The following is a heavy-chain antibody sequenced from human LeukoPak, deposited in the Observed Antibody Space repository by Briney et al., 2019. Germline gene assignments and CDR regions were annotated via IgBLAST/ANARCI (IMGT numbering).Heavy chain of an antibody. Sequence: GGSLRLSCAASGFTFSSYAMSWVRQAPGKGLEWVANIKQDGSEECYVDSVKGRFTISRDNAKNSLYLQMNSLRAEDTAVYYCARAGYYDSSGYYHWGQGTLVTVSS. D-gene: IGHD3-22*01. CDR2: IKQDGSEE. V-gene: IGHV3-7*01. CDR1: GFTFSSYA. J-gene: IGHJ4*02. CDR3: ARAGYYDSSGYYH.